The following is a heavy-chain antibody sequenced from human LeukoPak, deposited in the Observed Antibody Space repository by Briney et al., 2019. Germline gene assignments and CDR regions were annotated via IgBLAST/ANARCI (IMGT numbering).Heavy chain of an antibody. Sequence: PGGSLRLSCAASGFTFDDYAMHWVRQAPGKGLEWVSGISWNSGSIGYADSVKGRFTISRDNAKNSLYLQMNSLRAEDMALYYCAKGYDGYMGCFDIWGQGTMVTVSS. CDR2: ISWNSGSI. CDR3: AKGYDGYMGCFDI. CDR1: GFTFDDYA. J-gene: IGHJ3*02. D-gene: IGHD2-21*02. V-gene: IGHV3-9*03.